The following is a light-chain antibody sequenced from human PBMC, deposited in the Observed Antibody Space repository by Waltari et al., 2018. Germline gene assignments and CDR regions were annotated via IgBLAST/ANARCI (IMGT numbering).Light chain of an antibody. Sequence: SGRASQSVGRALAWDQQKPGQAPRLLIYDASSRATGISDKFSGSGSGTDFSLTISRVEPEDFAVYFCQMYVRLPVTFGQGTKVEVK. CDR1: QSVGRA. J-gene: IGKJ1*01. V-gene: IGKV3-20*01. CDR3: QMYVRLPVT. CDR2: DAS.